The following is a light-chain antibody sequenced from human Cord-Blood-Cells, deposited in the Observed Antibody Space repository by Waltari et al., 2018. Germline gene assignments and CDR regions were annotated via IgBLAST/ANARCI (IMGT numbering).Light chain of an antibody. CDR3: QQSYSTPPT. J-gene: IGKJ1*01. V-gene: IGKV1-39*01. CDR1: QSLSSY. CDR2: AAS. Sequence: IQMTQSLSSLSASVGDRVTSTCRASQSLSSYLNWYQQKPGKAPKLLIYAASSLQSGVPLRFSGSGSGTDLTRTISSLQPEDFATYYCQQSYSTPPTFGQGTKVEIK.